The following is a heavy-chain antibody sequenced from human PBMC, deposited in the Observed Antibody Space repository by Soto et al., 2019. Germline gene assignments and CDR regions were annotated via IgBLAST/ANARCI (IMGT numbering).Heavy chain of an antibody. D-gene: IGHD4-17*01. V-gene: IGHV1-69*01. CDR3: ARPRPKFGTTEIYFEY. CDR1: GGTFSSYA. CDR2: IIPIFGTA. Sequence: QVQLVQSGAEVKKPGSSVKVSCKASGGTFSSYAISWGRQAPGQGLEWMGGIIPIFGTANYAQKFQGRVTITADESTSTAYMELTSLRSEATAVYYCARPRPKFGTTEIYFEYCGQGSLVTVSA. J-gene: IGHJ4*02.